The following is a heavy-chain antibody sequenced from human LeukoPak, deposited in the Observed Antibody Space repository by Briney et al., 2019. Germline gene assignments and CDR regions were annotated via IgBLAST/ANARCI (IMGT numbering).Heavy chain of an antibody. J-gene: IGHJ3*02. CDR3: ARRERLGYSYGRGTLDI. D-gene: IGHD5-18*01. Sequence: GGSLRLSCVASGILVSSNYMSWVRKAPGKGLEWVSFIDSTGSTYYADSVKGRFTISRDNSRNTLYLQMNSLRVEDTAVYYCARRERLGYSYGRGTLDIWGQGTMVTVSS. V-gene: IGHV3-66*01. CDR2: IDSTGST. CDR1: GILVSSNY.